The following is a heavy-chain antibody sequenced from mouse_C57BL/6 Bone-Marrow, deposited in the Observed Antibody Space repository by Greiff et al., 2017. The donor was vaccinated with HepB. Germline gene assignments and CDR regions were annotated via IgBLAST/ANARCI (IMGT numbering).Heavy chain of an antibody. Sequence: EVKLMESGPELVKPGASVKISCKASGYSFTGYYMNWVKQSPEKSLEWIGEINPSTGGTTYNQKFKAKATLTVDKSSSTAYMQLKSLTSEDSAVYYCASQGWLLLYWYFDVWGTGTTVTVSS. CDR1: GYSFTGYY. CDR3: ASQGWLLLYWYFDV. CDR2: INPSTGGT. V-gene: IGHV1-42*01. J-gene: IGHJ1*03. D-gene: IGHD2-3*01.